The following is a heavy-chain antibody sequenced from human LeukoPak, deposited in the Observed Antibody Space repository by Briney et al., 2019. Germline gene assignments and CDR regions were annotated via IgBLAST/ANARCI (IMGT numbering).Heavy chain of an antibody. J-gene: IGHJ4*02. CDR1: GFTFTTYW. CDR2: IKQDGTEK. D-gene: IGHD3-10*01. V-gene: IGHV3-7*01. CDR3: AKVAHYYYGSESYYFFEH. Sequence: GESLRLSCTASGFTFTTYWMSWVRHPPGRGLEWVANIKQDGTEKYYVDSVKGRFTISRDNAKNSLYLQMNSLRVEDTATYYCAKVAHYYYGSESYYFFEHWGQGTPVTASS.